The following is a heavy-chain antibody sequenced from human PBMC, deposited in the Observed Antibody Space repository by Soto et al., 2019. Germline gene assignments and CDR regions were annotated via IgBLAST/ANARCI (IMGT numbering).Heavy chain of an antibody. CDR2: ISGSGDNT. D-gene: IGHD1-26*01. V-gene: IGHV3-23*01. CDR1: GFTFSTYA. CDR3: AVRKTGSFFDY. J-gene: IGHJ4*02. Sequence: EVELLESGGGLVQRGGSLRLSCAASGFTFSTYAMSWVRQTPGKGLEWVSGISGSGDNTYYTDSVKGRFTISRDNSKNTLYLQMNRLRAEDTAVYYCAVRKTGSFFDYWGQGTLVTVSS.